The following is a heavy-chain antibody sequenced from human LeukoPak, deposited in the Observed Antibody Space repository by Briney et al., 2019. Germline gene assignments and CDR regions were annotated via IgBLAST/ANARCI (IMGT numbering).Heavy chain of an antibody. V-gene: IGHV3-23*01. CDR2: MGGGDDDR. Sequence: GGSLRLSCAASGFTFSNYTMSWVRQAPGKGLEWVSVMGGGDDDRYYTDSVKGRFTVSRDNSKNTLFLQMNSLRPEDTAVYYCAKDSWSGNGIYDPFDIWGQGTMVTVSS. J-gene: IGHJ3*02. D-gene: IGHD2-8*01. CDR3: AKDSWSGNGIYDPFDI. CDR1: GFTFSNYT.